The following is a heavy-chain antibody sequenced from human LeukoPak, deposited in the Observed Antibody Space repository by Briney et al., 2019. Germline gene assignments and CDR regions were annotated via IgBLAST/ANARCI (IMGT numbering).Heavy chain of an antibody. CDR2: ISGSGGST. Sequence: PGGSLRLSCAASGFTFSSYAMSWVRQAPGKGLEWVSAISGSGGSTYYADSVKGRFTIARYTSKNTLYLQRNSLRAEDTAVYHCATPALRDGYCSGGSCYSHFDYWGQGTLVTVSS. CDR1: GFTFSSYA. D-gene: IGHD2-15*01. V-gene: IGHV3-23*01. CDR3: ATPALRDGYCSGGSCYSHFDY. J-gene: IGHJ4*02.